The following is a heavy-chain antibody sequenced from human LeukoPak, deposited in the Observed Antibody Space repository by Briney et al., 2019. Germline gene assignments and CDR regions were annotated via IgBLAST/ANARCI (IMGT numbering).Heavy chain of an antibody. J-gene: IGHJ3*02. Sequence: SGGSLRLSCAASGFTVSSSYMSWVRQAPGKGLEWVAVISYDGSNKYYADSVKGRFTISRDNSKNTPYLQMNSLRAEDTAVYYCARTRSGYYDILTGYSLDAFDIWGQGTMVTVSS. CDR2: ISYDGSNK. CDR3: ARTRSGYYDILTGYSLDAFDI. CDR1: GFTVSSSY. D-gene: IGHD3-9*01. V-gene: IGHV3-30*03.